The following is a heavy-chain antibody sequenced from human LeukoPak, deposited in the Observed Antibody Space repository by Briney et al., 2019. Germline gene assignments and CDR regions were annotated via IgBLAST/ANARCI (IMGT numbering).Heavy chain of an antibody. V-gene: IGHV3-23*01. Sequence: GGSLRLSCAASGFTFSSYGMSWVRQAPGKGLEWVSAISGSGGSTYYADSVKGRFTISRDNSKNTLYLKMNSLRAEDTAVYYCARVVASTSIDSWGQGTLVTVSS. J-gene: IGHJ4*02. D-gene: IGHD2-15*01. CDR1: GFTFSSYG. CDR2: ISGSGGST. CDR3: ARVVASTSIDS.